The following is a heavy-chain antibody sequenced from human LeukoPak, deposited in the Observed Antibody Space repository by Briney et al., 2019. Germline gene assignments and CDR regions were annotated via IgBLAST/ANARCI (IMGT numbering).Heavy chain of an antibody. V-gene: IGHV1-46*01. D-gene: IGHD3-16*01. CDR2: INPSGGST. Sequence: ASVKVSCKASGYTFTSYYMHWVRQAPAQGLEWMGIINPSGGSTSYAQKFQGRVTMTRDTSTSAAYMELSSLRSDDTAVYYCARGGKPYGMDVWGQGTTVTVSS. J-gene: IGHJ6*02. CDR1: GYTFTSYY. CDR3: ARGGKPYGMDV.